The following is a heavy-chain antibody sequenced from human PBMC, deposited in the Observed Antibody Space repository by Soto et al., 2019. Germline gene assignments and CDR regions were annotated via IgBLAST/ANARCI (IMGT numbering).Heavy chain of an antibody. CDR3: ARQRYKGESRLYYYYYYYMDV. V-gene: IGHV4-39*01. J-gene: IGHJ6*03. CDR1: GGSISSSSYY. Sequence: SEMLSVTCSVAGGSISSSSYYWGWIRQPPGKGLEWIGSIYYSGSTYYNPSLKSRVTISVDTSKNQFSLKLSSVTAADTAVYYCARQRYKGESRLYYYYYYYMDVWGKGTTVTVSS. CDR2: IYYSGST. D-gene: IGHD1-1*01.